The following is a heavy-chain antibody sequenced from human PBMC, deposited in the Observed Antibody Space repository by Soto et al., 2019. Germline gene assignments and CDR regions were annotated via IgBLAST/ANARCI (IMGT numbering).Heavy chain of an antibody. J-gene: IGHJ4*01. Sequence: SETLSLTCTVSGAPITINYWSWIRQAPGKGLEWIGYIYYSGSTTYNPSLKSRVTMSADTSKDQFSLKLNSVTAADTAVYYCARDSGCPYDHWGQGIMVTVSS. V-gene: IGHV4-59*01. CDR1: GAPITINY. CDR2: IYYSGST. CDR3: ARDSGCPYDH.